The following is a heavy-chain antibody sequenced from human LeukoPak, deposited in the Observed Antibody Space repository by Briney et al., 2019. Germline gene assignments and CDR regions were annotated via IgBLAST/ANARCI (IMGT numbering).Heavy chain of an antibody. CDR2: VNGRGAST. CDR3: ENGIRYEDYAYDL. V-gene: IGHV3-23*01. J-gene: IGHJ3*01. CDR1: GFSFSSYA. Sequence: GGSLRLSCAASGFSFSSYAMSWVRQTPGKGLDWVSSVNGRGASTFYADSVKGRFTISRDNFSNMLFLQMNSLRADDTAFYYGENGIRYEDYAYDLWGQGTMVTVSS. D-gene: IGHD3-9*01.